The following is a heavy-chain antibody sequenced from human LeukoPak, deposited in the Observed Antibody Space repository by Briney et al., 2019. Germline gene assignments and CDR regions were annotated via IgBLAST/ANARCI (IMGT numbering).Heavy chain of an antibody. CDR2: INPNSGGT. CDR3: ARDGLPNYYGSGSYRAHYYMDV. CDR1: GYTFTGYY. Sequence: ASVKVSCKASGYTFTGYYMHWVRQAPGQGLEWMGWINPNSGGTNYAQKLQGRVAMTRDTSISTAYMELSRLRSDDTAVYYCARDGLPNYYGSGSYRAHYYMDVWGKGTTVTVSS. V-gene: IGHV1-2*02. J-gene: IGHJ6*03. D-gene: IGHD3-10*01.